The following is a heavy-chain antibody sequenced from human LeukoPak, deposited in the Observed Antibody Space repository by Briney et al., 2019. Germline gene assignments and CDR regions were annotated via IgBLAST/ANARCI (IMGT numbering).Heavy chain of an antibody. J-gene: IGHJ3*02. CDR2: FKWNGDSR. CDR1: GFTFDDYG. V-gene: IGHV3-20*04. Sequence: GGSLRLSCAASGFTFDDYGMSWVRQVPGKELEWVSFFKWNGDSRGYVDSVKGRFTVSRDKATKSLYLEMNSLRDEDTAFFYCARVGHSIIGTAFDAFDIWSQGTLVTVSS. CDR3: ARVGHSIIGTAFDAFDI. D-gene: IGHD3-3*02.